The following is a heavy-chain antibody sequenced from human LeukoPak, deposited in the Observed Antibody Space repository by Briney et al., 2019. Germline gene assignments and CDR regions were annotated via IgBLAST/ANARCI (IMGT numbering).Heavy chain of an antibody. Sequence: PSETLSLTCTVSGGSISSYYWSWLRQPPGKGLEWIGYIYYSGSTNYNPSLKSRVTISVDTSKNQFSLTLSSVTAADTAVYYCARDVAAAGMGFDYWGQGTLVTVSS. CDR1: GGSISSYY. J-gene: IGHJ4*02. V-gene: IGHV4-59*01. CDR3: ARDVAAAGMGFDY. D-gene: IGHD6-13*01. CDR2: IYYSGST.